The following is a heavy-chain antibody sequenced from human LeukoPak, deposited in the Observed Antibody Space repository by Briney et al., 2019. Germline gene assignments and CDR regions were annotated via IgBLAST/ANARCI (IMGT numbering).Heavy chain of an antibody. D-gene: IGHD1-14*01. CDR2: ISYDGSNK. CDR3: AGPLAGTTGFDY. V-gene: IGHV3-30*01. J-gene: IGHJ4*02. CDR1: GFTFSSYA. Sequence: QTGGSLRLSCAVSGFTFSSYAMHWVRQAPGKGLEWVAVISYDGSNKYYADSVKGRFTTSRDNSKNTLYLQMNSLTAEDTAVYYCAGPLAGTTGFDYWGQGTLVTVSS.